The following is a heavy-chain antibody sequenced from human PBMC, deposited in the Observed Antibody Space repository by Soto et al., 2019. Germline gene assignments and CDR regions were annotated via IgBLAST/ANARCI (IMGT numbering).Heavy chain of an antibody. CDR2: IYNNGVT. V-gene: IGHV4-59*01. CDR3: AREGGGYYERDDYSYSTWFDP. Sequence: PSETLSLTCTVSGGPISSYYWSWIRQPPGKGLEWIGYIYNNGVTKYNPSLESRVTISGDTSKNRFSLRLTSATAADTAVYFCAREGGGYYERDDYSYSTWFDPWGQGTLVTVSS. CDR1: GGPISSYY. D-gene: IGHD3-16*01. J-gene: IGHJ5*02.